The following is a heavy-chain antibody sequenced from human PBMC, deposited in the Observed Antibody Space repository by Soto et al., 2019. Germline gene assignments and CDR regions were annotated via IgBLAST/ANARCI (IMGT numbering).Heavy chain of an antibody. V-gene: IGHV3-15*01. J-gene: IGHJ3*02. Sequence: KPGGSLRLSCAASGFTFSNAWMSWVRQAPGKGLEWVGRIKSKTDGGTTDYAAPVKGRFTISRYDSKNTLYLQMNSLKTEDTAVYYCTTDTYYYDSSDPDAFDIWGQGTMVTVSS. CDR3: TTDTYYYDSSDPDAFDI. CDR1: GFTFSNAW. CDR2: IKSKTDGGTT. D-gene: IGHD3-22*01.